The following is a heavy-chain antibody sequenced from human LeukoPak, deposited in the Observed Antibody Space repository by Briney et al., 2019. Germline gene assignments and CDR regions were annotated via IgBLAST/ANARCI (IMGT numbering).Heavy chain of an antibody. D-gene: IGHD6-19*01. CDR2: MNPNSGYT. Sequence: VASVKVSCKASGYTFTTYDINWVRQATGQGLEWMGWMNPNSGYTGFAQKFQGRVTFTRATSISTAYMELSSLRSEDTAVYYCARVAGSIDYWGQGTLVTVSS. CDR1: GYTFTTYD. V-gene: IGHV1-8*03. J-gene: IGHJ4*02. CDR3: ARVAGSIDY.